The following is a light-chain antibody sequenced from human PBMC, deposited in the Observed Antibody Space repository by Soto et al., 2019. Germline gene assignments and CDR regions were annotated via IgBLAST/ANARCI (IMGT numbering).Light chain of an antibody. CDR2: GAP. J-gene: IGKJ4*01. Sequence: DIVMTQSPATLSVAPGERVPFSSRASQGLSRNLPWYQHKPGQAPRLLIPGAPTGATGTPARFSGSGSGTEFTLTLSSLQSEDCAIYYCQQYHTWPLTFGGGNKVHIK. CDR3: QQYHTWPLT. V-gene: IGKV3-15*01. CDR1: QGLSRN.